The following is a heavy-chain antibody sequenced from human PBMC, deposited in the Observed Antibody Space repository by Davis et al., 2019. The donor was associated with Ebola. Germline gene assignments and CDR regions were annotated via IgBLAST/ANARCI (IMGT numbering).Heavy chain of an antibody. CDR1: GYTFTSYY. CDR2: INPSGGST. J-gene: IGHJ6*02. D-gene: IGHD2-15*01. V-gene: IGHV1-46*01. Sequence: AASVKVSCKASGYTFTSYYIHWVRQAPGQGLEWMGIINPSGGSTSYAQKFQGRVTMTRDTSTSTVYMELSSLRSEDTAVYYCARDYRYCSGGSCYYYYYGMDVWGQGTTVTVSS. CDR3: ARDYRYCSGGSCYYYYYGMDV.